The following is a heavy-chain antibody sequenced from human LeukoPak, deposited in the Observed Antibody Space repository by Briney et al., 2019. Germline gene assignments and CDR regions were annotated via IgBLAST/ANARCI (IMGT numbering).Heavy chain of an antibody. CDR2: INQDGSEK. V-gene: IGHV3-7*01. D-gene: IGHD6-19*01. CDR1: GFTFSNFW. Sequence: GGSLRLSCAASGFTFSNFWMSWVRQAPGKGLEWVSNINQDGSEKNYVDSVKGRFTISRDSAKNSLYLQMDSLRVEDTAIYYCARCSGWAFKNWGQGTLVTVSS. CDR3: ARCSGWAFKN. J-gene: IGHJ4*02.